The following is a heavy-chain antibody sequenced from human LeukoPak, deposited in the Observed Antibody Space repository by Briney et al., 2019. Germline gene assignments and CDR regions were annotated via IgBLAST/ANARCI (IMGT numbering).Heavy chain of an antibody. Sequence: SETLSLTCTVSGGSISSYYWSWIRQPPGKGLEWIGYIYYSGNSNYNPSLKSRVTISVDTSKNQFSLNLSSVTAADTAVYYCARGYSSSSNYFDYGGQGTLVTVSS. V-gene: IGHV4-59*01. J-gene: IGHJ4*02. CDR2: IYYSGNS. D-gene: IGHD6-13*01. CDR3: ARGYSSSSNYFDY. CDR1: GGSISSYY.